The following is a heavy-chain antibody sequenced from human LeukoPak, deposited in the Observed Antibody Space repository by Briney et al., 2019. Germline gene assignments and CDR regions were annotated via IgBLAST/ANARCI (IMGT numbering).Heavy chain of an antibody. Sequence: PSETLSLTCIASGGSISSYYWSWIRQPPGKGLEWIGYIYSSGSTDYNPSLKSRATISLDTSNHQFSLKLTSVTAADTAVYYCARHVGIHLWSLYFDYWGQGSLVTVSS. CDR3: ARHVGIHLWSLYFDY. CDR1: GGSISSYY. D-gene: IGHD5-18*01. V-gene: IGHV4-59*08. J-gene: IGHJ4*02. CDR2: IYSSGST.